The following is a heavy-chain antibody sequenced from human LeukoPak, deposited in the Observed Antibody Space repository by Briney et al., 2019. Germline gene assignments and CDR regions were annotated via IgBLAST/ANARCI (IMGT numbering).Heavy chain of an antibody. D-gene: IGHD3-3*01. CDR3: AREAYDFWSGYDYYYYGMDV. CDR1: GFTFSSYA. V-gene: IGHV3-23*01. J-gene: IGHJ6*02. CDR2: ISGSGGST. Sequence: GGSLRLSCAASGFTFSSYAMTWVRQAPGRGLEWVSVISGSGGSTYYADSVKSRFTISRDNSKDTLYLQMNSLRAEDTAVYYCAREAYDFWSGYDYYYYGMDVWGQGTTVTVSS.